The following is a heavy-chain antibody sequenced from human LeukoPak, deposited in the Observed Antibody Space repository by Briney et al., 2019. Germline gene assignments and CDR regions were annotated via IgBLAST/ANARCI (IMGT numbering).Heavy chain of an antibody. J-gene: IGHJ4*02. CDR2: SNAGNGNT. D-gene: IGHD2-15*01. V-gene: IGHV1-3*02. Sequence: VASVKVSCKASGYTFTSYAMHWVRQAPGQRLEWMGWSNAGNGNTKYSQEFQGRVTITRDTSASTAYMELSSLRSEDMAVYYCAKEACSGGSCYFDYWGQGTLVTVSS. CDR1: GYTFTSYA. CDR3: AKEACSGGSCYFDY.